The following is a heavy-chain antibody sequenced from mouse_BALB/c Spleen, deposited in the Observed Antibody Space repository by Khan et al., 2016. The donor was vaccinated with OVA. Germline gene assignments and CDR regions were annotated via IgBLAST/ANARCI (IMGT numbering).Heavy chain of an antibody. Sequence: QVRLQQSGPGLVQPSQSLSITCTVSGFSLTNYGVHWVRQSPGKGLEWLGMIWRGGSTDYNATFISRLSISKDNSKSQVFFKMNSLQANDTAIYFCARNRNGYFDYWGQGTTLTVSS. J-gene: IGHJ2*01. V-gene: IGHV2-2*02. D-gene: IGHD1-1*02. CDR2: IWRGGST. CDR3: ARNRNGYFDY. CDR1: GFSLTNYG.